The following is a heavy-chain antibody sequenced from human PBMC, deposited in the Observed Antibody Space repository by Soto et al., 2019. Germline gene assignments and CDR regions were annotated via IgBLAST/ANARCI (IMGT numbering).Heavy chain of an antibody. J-gene: IGHJ6*01. CDR2: MRAQAFGGTT. D-gene: IGHD2-2*01. Sequence: GGSLRLSCKGSGFTFRGYAISWVRQVPGKGLQWVGFMRAQAFGGTTEYATFVKGRFTISRDDSKSVAYLQMNSLETEDTALYYCTREGAYTSPPYYYFYAMDVWGQGTRVTVSS. CDR1: GFTFRGYA. V-gene: IGHV3-49*04. CDR3: TREGAYTSPPYYYFYAMDV.